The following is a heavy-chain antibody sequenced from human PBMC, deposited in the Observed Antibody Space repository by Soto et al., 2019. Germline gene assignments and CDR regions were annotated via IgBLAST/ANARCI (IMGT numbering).Heavy chain of an antibody. D-gene: IGHD3-9*01. CDR3: ARSHPLLFRYFHRGAAFDI. J-gene: IGHJ3*02. CDR2: IYYSGST. Sequence: LSHTFPVSGGSISGGGYYWSWIRQHPGKGLEWIGYIYYSGSTYYNPSLKSRVTISVDKSKNQFSLKLSSVTAADTAVYYCARSHPLLFRYFHRGAAFDIWAQRTMAT. V-gene: IGHV4-31*03. CDR1: GGSISGGGYY.